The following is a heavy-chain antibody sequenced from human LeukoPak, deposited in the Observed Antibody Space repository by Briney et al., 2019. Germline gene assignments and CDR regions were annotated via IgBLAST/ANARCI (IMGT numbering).Heavy chain of an antibody. CDR3: ARTRLEWLTRWFDP. D-gene: IGHD3-3*01. CDR1: GASMDIYY. V-gene: IGHV4-4*07. Sequence: PSETLSLTCTVFGASMDIYYWSWIRQPAGKGLEWIGRIYSNGNSNYNPSLKSRVTMSVDTSKNQFSLKLSSVTAADTAVYYCARTRLEWLTRWFDPWGQGTLVTVSS. CDR2: IYSNGNS. J-gene: IGHJ5*02.